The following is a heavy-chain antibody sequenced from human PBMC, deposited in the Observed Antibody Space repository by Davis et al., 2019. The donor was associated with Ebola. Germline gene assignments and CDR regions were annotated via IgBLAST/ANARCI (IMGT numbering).Heavy chain of an antibody. CDR3: ARGHSYGSMVYGLDV. J-gene: IGHJ6*02. CDR2: FYYIGST. V-gene: IGHV4-39*01. CDR1: GGSFTTNTYY. D-gene: IGHD5-18*01. Sequence: MPSETLSLTCNISGGSFTTNTYYWAWIRQPPGKGLEWIGSFYYIGSTLYNLSLKSRVTISGDTSKNQFSLKLSSVTAADTAVYYCARGHSYGSMVYGLDVWGQGTTVTVSS.